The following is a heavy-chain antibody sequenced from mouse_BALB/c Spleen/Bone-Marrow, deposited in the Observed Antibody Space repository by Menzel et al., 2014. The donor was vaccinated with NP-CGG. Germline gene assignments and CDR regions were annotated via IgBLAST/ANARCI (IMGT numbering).Heavy chain of an antibody. CDR3: ARRGGWLGYFDV. V-gene: IGHV1-9*01. J-gene: IGHJ1*01. CDR2: ILPGSGST. CDR1: GYTFSSYW. Sequence: QVQLQQSGAELMKPGASVKISCKATGYTFSSYWIEWVKQRPGHGLEWIGEILPGSGSTNYNEKFKGKATFTADTSSNTAYMQLSSLISEDSAVYYCARRGGWLGYFDVWGAGTTVTVSS. D-gene: IGHD2-3*01.